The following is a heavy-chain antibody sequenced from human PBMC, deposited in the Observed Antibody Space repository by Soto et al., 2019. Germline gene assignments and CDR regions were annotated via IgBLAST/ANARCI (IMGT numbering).Heavy chain of an antibody. CDR3: ATDRRIVGATTWGWGWFDP. Sequence: QVQLVQSGAEVKKPGASVKVSCKVSGYTLTELSMHWVGQAPGKGLEWMGGFDPEDGETIYAQKFQGRVTMTEDTSTDTAYMELSSLRSEDTAVYYCATDRRIVGATTWGWGWFDPWGQGTLVTVSS. J-gene: IGHJ5*02. CDR2: FDPEDGET. CDR1: GYTLTELS. D-gene: IGHD1-26*01. V-gene: IGHV1-24*01.